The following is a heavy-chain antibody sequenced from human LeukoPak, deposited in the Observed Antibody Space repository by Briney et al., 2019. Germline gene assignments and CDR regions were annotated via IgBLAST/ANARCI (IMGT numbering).Heavy chain of an antibody. CDR2: VSPSGDIT. J-gene: IGHJ5*02. D-gene: IGHD3-10*01. Sequence: AGGSLRLSCAASGFIFSSHGMNWVRQAPGKGLEWVSGVSPSGDITYYADSVKGRFTISRDNSKNTLYLQMNSLRAEDTAVYYCAKDPQHSGPNWFDPWGQGTLVTVSS. CDR1: GFIFSSHG. CDR3: AKDPQHSGPNWFDP. V-gene: IGHV3-23*01.